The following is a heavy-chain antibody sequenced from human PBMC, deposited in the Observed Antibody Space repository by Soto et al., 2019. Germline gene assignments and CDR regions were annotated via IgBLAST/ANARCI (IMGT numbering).Heavy chain of an antibody. V-gene: IGHV4-61*01. CDR2: IYYSGST. J-gene: IGHJ4*02. CDR1: GGSVSSGSYY. Sequence: KPSETLSLTCTVSGGSVSSGSYYWSWIRQPPGKGLEWIGYIYYSGSTNYNPSLKSRVTISVDTSKNQFSLKLSSVTAADTAVYYCARDGGYYVSWGQGTLVTVSS. D-gene: IGHD3-22*01. CDR3: ARDGGYYVS.